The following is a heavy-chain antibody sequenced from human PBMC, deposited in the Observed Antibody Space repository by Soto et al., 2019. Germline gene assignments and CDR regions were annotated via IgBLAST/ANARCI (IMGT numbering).Heavy chain of an antibody. CDR3: GRDEDQWEQRVLDY. D-gene: IGHD1-26*01. Sequence: QVRLVQSGAEVGQPGASVKVSCKASGHTSRNNGISWVRQAPGQGLEWMGFINANTGATNYARKFRGRLTLTTDTFTRTVDMELRSLRSDDTAGYYCGRDEDQWEQRVLDYWGQGTLVTVSS. CDR2: INANTGAT. V-gene: IGHV1-18*01. J-gene: IGHJ4*02. CDR1: GHTSRNNG.